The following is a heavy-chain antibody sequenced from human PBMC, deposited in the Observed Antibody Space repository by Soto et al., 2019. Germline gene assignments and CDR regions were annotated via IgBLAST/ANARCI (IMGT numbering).Heavy chain of an antibody. V-gene: IGHV3-7*01. J-gene: IGHJ6*03. D-gene: IGHD2-15*01. Sequence: GESLKISCAASGFTFSSYWMSWVRQAPGKGLEWVANIKQDGSEKYYVDSVKGRFTISRDNAKNSLYLQMNSLRAEDTAVYYCATHSEWWSSGPYYMDVWGKGTTVTVSS. CDR3: ATHSEWWSSGPYYMDV. CDR1: GFTFSSYW. CDR2: IKQDGSEK.